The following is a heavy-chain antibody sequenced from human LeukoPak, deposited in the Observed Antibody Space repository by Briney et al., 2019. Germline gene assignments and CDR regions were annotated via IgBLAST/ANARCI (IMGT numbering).Heavy chain of an antibody. Sequence: GGSLRLSCAVSGITLSNYGMSWVRQAPGKGLEWVAGISDSGGRTNYADSVKGRFTISRHNPKSTLYLQMNSLRAEDTAVYFCAKRGVVIRVILVGFHKEAYYFDSWGQGALVTVSS. J-gene: IGHJ4*02. CDR2: ISDSGGRT. CDR1: GITLSNYG. D-gene: IGHD3-22*01. V-gene: IGHV3-23*01. CDR3: AKRGVVIRVILVGFHKEAYYFDS.